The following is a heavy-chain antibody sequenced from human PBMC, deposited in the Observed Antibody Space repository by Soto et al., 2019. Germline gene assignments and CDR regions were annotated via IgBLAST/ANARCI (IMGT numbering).Heavy chain of an antibody. CDR3: VRIHWRQTGLDK. CDR2: VTHSGTA. Sequence: QVHLQESGSGLVKPAQTLSLICSVSGGSINSGAYSLSWIRQPPGKGLQWIGYVTHSGTAYSIPSPSGRPAMSVDGSQTQLALKLTSVTAADSAVYYCVRIHWRQTGLDKWGQGTLVTVAS. J-gene: IGHJ4*02. V-gene: IGHV4-30-2*01. D-gene: IGHD1-1*01. CDR1: GGSINSGAYS.